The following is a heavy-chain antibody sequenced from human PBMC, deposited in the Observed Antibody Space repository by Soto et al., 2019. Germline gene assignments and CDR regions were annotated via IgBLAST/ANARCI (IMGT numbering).Heavy chain of an antibody. V-gene: IGHV1-18*01. Sequence: QVQLVQSGAEVKKPGASEKVSCKASGYTFTSYGISWVRQAPGQGLEWMGWISAYNGNTNYAQTLQGRFTMTTDRAPSTAYMELRILRSDDTAVCYCARDEFGDPGVYWAQRTMVTVSS. J-gene: IGHJ4*02. D-gene: IGHD3-10*01. CDR3: ARDEFGDPGVY. CDR1: GYTFTSYG. CDR2: ISAYNGNT.